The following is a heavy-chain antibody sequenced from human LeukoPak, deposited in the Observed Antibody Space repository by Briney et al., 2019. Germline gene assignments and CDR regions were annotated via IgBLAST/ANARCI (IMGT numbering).Heavy chain of an antibody. J-gene: IGHJ2*01. Sequence: QAGGSLRLSCAASGFTFSTCSMSWVRQAPGKGLEWVSSIRHTGDSTACAASVKGRFTISRDNSKNTLYLQMNSLRAEDTAFYYCAKVLSDSPVSHWYFDLWGRGTLVSVSA. V-gene: IGHV3-23*01. CDR2: IRHTGDST. CDR1: GFTFSTCS. D-gene: IGHD5/OR15-5a*01. CDR3: AKVLSDSPVSHWYFDL.